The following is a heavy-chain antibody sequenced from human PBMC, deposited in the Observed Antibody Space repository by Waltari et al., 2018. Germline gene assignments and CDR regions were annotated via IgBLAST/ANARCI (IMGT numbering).Heavy chain of an antibody. J-gene: IGHJ4*02. Sequence: QLQLQESGPGLVKPSETLSLTCTVSGGSISSSSYYWGWIRQPPGKGLEWIGSIYYSGSNYHHPSLKSRVTISVDTSKNQFSLKLSSVTAADTAVYYCARVVGGSSPYFDYWGQGTLVTVSS. CDR3: ARVVGGSSPYFDY. CDR2: IYYSGSN. D-gene: IGHD3-16*01. V-gene: IGHV4-39*07. CDR1: GGSISSSSYY.